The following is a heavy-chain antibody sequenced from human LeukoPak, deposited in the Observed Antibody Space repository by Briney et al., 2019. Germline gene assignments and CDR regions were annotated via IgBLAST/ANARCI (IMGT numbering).Heavy chain of an antibody. CDR2: IYPGDSYT. CDR3: ARRLEPSYYRGSWYDRDRSFDY. V-gene: IGHV5-51*01. D-gene: IGHD6-13*01. J-gene: IGHJ4*02. Sequence: GESLKISCRVSGYSFTSYWIGWVRQMPGKGLEWMGFIYPGDSYTIYSPSFQGQVTISADKSISTAYLQWSSLKASDTAMYYCARRLEPSYYRGSWYDRDRSFDYWGQGTLVTVSS. CDR1: GYSFTSYW.